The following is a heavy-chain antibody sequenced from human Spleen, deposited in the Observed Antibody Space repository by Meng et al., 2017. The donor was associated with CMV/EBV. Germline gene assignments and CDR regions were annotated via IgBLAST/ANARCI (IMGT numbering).Heavy chain of an antibody. V-gene: IGHV3-48*03. CDR3: SRSLIAAAGTGAFDM. J-gene: IGHJ3*02. CDR2: SSSGGDRT. Sequence: GESLKISCVVSGFTFSSYEMNWVRQAPGKGLEWVSYSSSGGDRTQYADSVKGRFTISRDNAKNSLYLQMDNLRAEDTAVYYCSRSLIAAAGTGAFDMWGQGTLVTVS. CDR1: GFTFSSYE. D-gene: IGHD6-13*01.